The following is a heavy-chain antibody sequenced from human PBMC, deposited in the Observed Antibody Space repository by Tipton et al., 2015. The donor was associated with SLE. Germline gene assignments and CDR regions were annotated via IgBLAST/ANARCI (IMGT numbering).Heavy chain of an antibody. Sequence: LRLSCALYDGSFSGYYWNWIRQPPGKGLEWIGEINDRGRTNYSPALKSRVTISLDKSTNHLSLKLRSVTAADTALYYCARETRVDATFSKYNRFDPWGQGALVSVSS. J-gene: IGHJ5*02. V-gene: IGHV4-34*01. CDR2: INDRGRT. CDR3: ARETRVDATFSKYNRFDP. D-gene: IGHD1-26*01. CDR1: DGSFSGYY.